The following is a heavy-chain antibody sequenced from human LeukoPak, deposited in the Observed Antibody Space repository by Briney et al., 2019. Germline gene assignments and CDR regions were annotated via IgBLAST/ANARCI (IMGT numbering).Heavy chain of an antibody. CDR3: ARTPRAVAGTFNY. CDR2: INPNSGGT. J-gene: IGHJ4*02. V-gene: IGHV1-2*02. D-gene: IGHD6-19*01. CDR1: GYTFTGYY. Sequence: ASVKVSCKASGYTFTGYYMHWVRQAPGQGLEWMGWINPNSGGTNYAQKFQGRVTVTRDTSISTAYMELSRLRSDDTAVYYCARTPRAVAGTFNYWGQGTLVTVSS.